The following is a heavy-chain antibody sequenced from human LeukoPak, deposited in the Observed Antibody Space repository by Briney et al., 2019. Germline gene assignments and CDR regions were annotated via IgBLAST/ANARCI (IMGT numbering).Heavy chain of an antibody. CDR1: GGSINSYY. Sequence: PSETLSLTCKVSGGSINSYYWSWIRQPPGKGLEWIGYIYYRGSTNYNSSLKSRVTVSLDTSKSQFSLKLSSVTAADTAVYYCARLGGSSQFDYWGQGILVTVSS. D-gene: IGHD1-26*01. CDR2: IYYRGST. CDR3: ARLGGSSQFDY. J-gene: IGHJ4*02. V-gene: IGHV4-59*01.